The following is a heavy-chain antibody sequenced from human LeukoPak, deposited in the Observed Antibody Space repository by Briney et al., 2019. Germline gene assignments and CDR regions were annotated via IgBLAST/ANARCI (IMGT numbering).Heavy chain of an antibody. V-gene: IGHV1-2*02. CDR1: GYTFNAYY. Sequence: GASVKVSCKASGYTFNAYYLHWVRQAPGQGLEWMGWINPNSGDTKYAQKFQGRVTMTGGTSISTAYMELSRLRFDDTAVYYCAILRLSTGLWWFLDLWGRGTLVTVSS. CDR3: AILRLSTGLWWFLDL. J-gene: IGHJ2*01. D-gene: IGHD2-8*02. CDR2: INPNSGDT.